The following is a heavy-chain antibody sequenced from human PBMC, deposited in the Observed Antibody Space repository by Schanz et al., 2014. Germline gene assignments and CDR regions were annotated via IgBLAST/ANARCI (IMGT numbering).Heavy chain of an antibody. V-gene: IGHV3-53*04. Sequence: EVQLVESGGGLAQPGGSLRLSCAASGFTVSNSYIHWVRQAPGKGLEWVSTIYSSGSTYYADSVRGRFTISRDNSMNTVYLQMNSLRSDDAAVYYCARAQGVIRLYYGVDVWGQGTTVTVSS. CDR2: IYSSGST. D-gene: IGHD3-10*01. CDR1: GFTVSNSY. CDR3: ARAQGVIRLYYGVDV. J-gene: IGHJ6*02.